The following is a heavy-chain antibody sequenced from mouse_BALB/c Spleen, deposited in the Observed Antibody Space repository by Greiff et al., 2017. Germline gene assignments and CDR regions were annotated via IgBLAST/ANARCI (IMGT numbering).Heavy chain of an antibody. CDR3: ARHTTTAYFDY. CDR2: ISSGGSYT. V-gene: IGHV5-6*01. D-gene: IGHD1-2*01. Sequence: EVKLMESGGDLVKPGGSLKLSCAASGFTFSSYGMSWVRQTPDKRLEWVATISSGGSYTYYPDSVKGRFTISRDNAKNTLYLQMSSLKSEDTAMYYCARHTTTAYFDYWGQGTTLTVSS. CDR1: GFTFSSYG. J-gene: IGHJ2*01.